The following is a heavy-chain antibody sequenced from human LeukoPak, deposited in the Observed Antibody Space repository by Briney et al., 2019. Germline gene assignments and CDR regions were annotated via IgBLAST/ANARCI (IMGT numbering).Heavy chain of an antibody. CDR2: NSYSGRT. D-gene: IGHD2/OR15-2a*01. CDR1: GGSIGSSL. J-gene: IGHJ3*01. Sequence: PSETLSLTCSVSGGSIGSSLRNWIRLSPGKGLEWIGYNSYSGRTNYSPSLKSRVTISIDTSKNQLSLTLTSVTAADTALYYCARDRSGTFYTFDVWGQGTMVSVSA. V-gene: IGHV4-59*13. CDR3: ARDRSGTFYTFDV.